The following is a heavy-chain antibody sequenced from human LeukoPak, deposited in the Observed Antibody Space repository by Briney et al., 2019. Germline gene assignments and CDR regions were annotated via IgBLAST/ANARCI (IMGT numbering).Heavy chain of an antibody. J-gene: IGHJ4*02. V-gene: IGHV3-64D*09. CDR2: ISSDGGST. CDR1: GFIFSNNA. CDR3: VRRYGSYDY. D-gene: IGHD2-15*01. Sequence: PGGSLRLSCSASGFIFSNNAMHWVRQAPGKGLEYVSAISSDGGSTYYADSVKGRFTISRDNSKNTLYLQMSSLRAEDTAVYDCVRRYGSYDYWGQGTLVTVS.